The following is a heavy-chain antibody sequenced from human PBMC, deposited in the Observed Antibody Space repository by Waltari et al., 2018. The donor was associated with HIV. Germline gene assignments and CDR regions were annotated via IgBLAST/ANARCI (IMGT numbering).Heavy chain of an antibody. V-gene: IGHV3-49*04. Sequence: QLVESGGALIQPGRSLRLSCTASGFTFGDYAMNWVRQAPGKGLEWVGFSRRKTSGETREYAAAVKGRFSISRDDSKGMVYLQMNSLRADDTALYYCVRDLAWRAFDVWGQGTMVTVSS. CDR2: SRRKTSGETR. J-gene: IGHJ3*01. CDR3: VRDLAWRAFDV. D-gene: IGHD3-3*01. CDR1: GFTFGDYA.